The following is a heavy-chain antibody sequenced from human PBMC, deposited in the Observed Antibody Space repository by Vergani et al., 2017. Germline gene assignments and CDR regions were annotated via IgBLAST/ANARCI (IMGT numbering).Heavy chain of an antibody. V-gene: IGHV3-21*04. CDR2: ISSSSSYI. Sequence: EVQLVESGGGLVKRGGSLRLSCAASGFTFSSYSMNWVRQAPGKGLEWVSSISSSSSYIHYSDSLKGRFTISRDNAKSSLYLQMSNLRSEDTAVYYCARPHGDILPPDPRRLDYWGQGTLVTVSS. CDR1: GFTFSSYS. CDR3: ARPHGDILPPDPRRLDY. J-gene: IGHJ4*02.